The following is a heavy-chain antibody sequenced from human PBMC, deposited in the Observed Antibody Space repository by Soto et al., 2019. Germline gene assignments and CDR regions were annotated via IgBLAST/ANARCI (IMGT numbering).Heavy chain of an antibody. Sequence: SETLSLTCTVYGASISSSSYYCALIRQPPEKGLEWIGSIYYSGSTYYNPSLKSRVTISVDTYKNQFSLKLSSVTAADTAVYYCARHGSGSYYNNWFAPWGQGNLVTV. CDR3: ARHGSGSYYNNWFAP. CDR1: GASISSSSYY. D-gene: IGHD3-10*01. J-gene: IGHJ5*02. V-gene: IGHV4-39*01. CDR2: IYYSGST.